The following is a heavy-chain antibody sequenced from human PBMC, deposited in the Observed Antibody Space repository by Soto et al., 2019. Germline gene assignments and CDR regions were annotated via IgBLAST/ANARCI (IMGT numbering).Heavy chain of an antibody. CDR3: TTDRYDSSGYLSWFDP. J-gene: IGHJ5*02. Sequence: GGSLRLSCAASGFTFSNAWMNWVRQAPGKGLEWVGRIKSKTDGGTTDYAAPVKGRFTISRDDSKNTLYLQMNSLKTEDTAVYYCTTDRYDSSGYLSWFDPWGQGTLVTVSS. V-gene: IGHV3-15*07. D-gene: IGHD3-22*01. CDR2: IKSKTDGGTT. CDR1: GFTFSNAW.